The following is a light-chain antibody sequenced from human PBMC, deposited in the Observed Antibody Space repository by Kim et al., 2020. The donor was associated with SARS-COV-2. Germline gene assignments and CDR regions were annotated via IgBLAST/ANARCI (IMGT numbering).Light chain of an antibody. CDR1: QSVSSSY. V-gene: IGKV3-20*01. CDR2: GAS. J-gene: IGKJ1*01. CDR3: QQYGSSPRT. Sequence: PGERATLSCRASQSVSSSYLAWYQQKPGQAPRLLIYGASSRATAIPDRFSGSGSGTDFTLTISRLEPEDFAVYYCQQYGSSPRTFGQGTKV.